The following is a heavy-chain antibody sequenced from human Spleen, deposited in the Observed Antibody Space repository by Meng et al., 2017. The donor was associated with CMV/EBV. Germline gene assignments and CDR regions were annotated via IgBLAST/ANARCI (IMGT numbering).Heavy chain of an antibody. CDR2: IKQDGSEK. J-gene: IGHJ4*02. D-gene: IGHD2-2*02. V-gene: IGHV3-7*01. CDR1: GFTFSSYW. Sequence: LSLTCAASGFTFSSYWMSWVRQAPGKGLEWVANIKQDGSEKYYVDSVKGRFTISRDNAKNSLSLQMNSLRAEDTAVYYCARDFPYCGTTSCYRGMFDFWGQGTLVTVSS. CDR3: ARDFPYCGTTSCYRGMFDF.